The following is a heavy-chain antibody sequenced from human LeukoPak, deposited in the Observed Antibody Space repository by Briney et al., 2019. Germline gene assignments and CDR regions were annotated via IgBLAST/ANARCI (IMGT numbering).Heavy chain of an antibody. Sequence: SETLSLTCTVSGGSISSGGYYWSWIRQHPGKGLEWIGYIYYSGSTYYNPSLKSRVTISVDTSKNQFSLKLSSVTAADTAMYYCASIAVAIRYYGMDVWGQGTTVTVSS. V-gene: IGHV4-31*03. D-gene: IGHD6-19*01. CDR1: GGSISSGGYY. J-gene: IGHJ6*02. CDR3: ASIAVAIRYYGMDV. CDR2: IYYSGST.